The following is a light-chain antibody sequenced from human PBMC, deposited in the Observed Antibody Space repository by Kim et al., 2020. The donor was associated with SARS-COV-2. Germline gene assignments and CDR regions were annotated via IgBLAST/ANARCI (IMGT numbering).Light chain of an antibody. Sequence: SPGERATLSCRASQSVRSNYLAWYQQKPGQAPRLLIYDASTTATGIPARFSGSGSGTDFTLTISSLEPEDFAVYYCQQRGSWPPTFGLGTRVEVK. J-gene: IGKJ1*01. CDR3: QQRGSWPPT. V-gene: IGKV3-11*01. CDR1: QSVRSNY. CDR2: DAS.